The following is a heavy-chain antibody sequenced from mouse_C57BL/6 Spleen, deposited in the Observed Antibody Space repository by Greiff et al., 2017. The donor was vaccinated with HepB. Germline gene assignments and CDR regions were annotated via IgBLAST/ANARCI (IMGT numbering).Heavy chain of an antibody. J-gene: IGHJ2*01. CDR3: AILAEHGLYYFDY. CDR1: GYTFTSYW. Sequence: QVQLQQPGAELVKPGASVKVSCKASGYTFTSYWMHWVKQRPGQGLEWIGRIHPSDSDTNYNQKFKGKATLAVDKSSSTAYMQLSSLTSEDSAVYDSAILAEHGLYYFDYWGQGTTLTVSS. V-gene: IGHV1-74*01. CDR2: IHPSDSDT.